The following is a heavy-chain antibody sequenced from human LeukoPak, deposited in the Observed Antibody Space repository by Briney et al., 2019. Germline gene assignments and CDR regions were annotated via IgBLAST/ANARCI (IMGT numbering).Heavy chain of an antibody. D-gene: IGHD6-13*01. CDR2: ISNDGSNE. CDR3: ARDYSIPPAAGSLYNWFAP. J-gene: IGHJ5*02. Sequence: PGGSLRLSCAASGFTFSSYGMHWVRQAPGEGLEWVAVISNDGSNEFYADSVQGRFTISRDTSKNTLYLQMNSLTIEDTAVYYCARDYSIPPAAGSLYNWFAPWGQGTLVTVSS. CDR1: GFTFSSYG. V-gene: IGHV3-30*03.